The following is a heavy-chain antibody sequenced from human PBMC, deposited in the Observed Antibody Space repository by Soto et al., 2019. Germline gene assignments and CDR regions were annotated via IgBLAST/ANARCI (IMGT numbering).Heavy chain of an antibody. CDR3: ARDPDGYSYGYDWFDP. CDR2: INPNSGGT. V-gene: IGHV1-2*02. CDR1: GYTFTGYY. D-gene: IGHD5-18*01. J-gene: IGHJ5*02. Sequence: ASVKVSCKASGYTFTGYYMHWVRQAPGQGPEWMGWINPNSGGTNYAQKFQGRVTMTRDTSISTAYMELSRLRSDDTAVYYCARDPDGYSYGYDWFDPWGQGTLVTVSS.